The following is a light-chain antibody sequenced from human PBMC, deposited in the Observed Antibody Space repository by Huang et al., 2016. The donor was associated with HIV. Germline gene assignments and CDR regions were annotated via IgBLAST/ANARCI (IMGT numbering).Light chain of an antibody. CDR3: QQRSDWPLT. V-gene: IGKV3-11*01. CDR1: QSVSSD. CDR2: DAS. Sequence: EIVLTQSPATLSLSPGERVTLSCRASQSVSSDLAWYQQKPGQAPRLLIYDASNRATGIPARFIGSGSGTDFSLTITSLEPEDFAVYYCQQRSDWPLTFGPGTKVDIK. J-gene: IGKJ3*01.